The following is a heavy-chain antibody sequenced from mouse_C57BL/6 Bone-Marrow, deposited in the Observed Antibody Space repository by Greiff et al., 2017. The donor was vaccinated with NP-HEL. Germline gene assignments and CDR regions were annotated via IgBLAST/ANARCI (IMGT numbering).Heavy chain of an antibody. CDR1: GFTFSSYA. J-gene: IGHJ4*01. D-gene: IGHD2-12*01. Sequence: EVQLVESGGGLVKPGGSLKLSCAASGFTFSSYAMSWVRQTPAKRLEWVATISDGGSYTYYPDNVKGRFTISRYNAKNNLYLQMSHLKSEDTAMYYCAAIRYYYAMDYWGQGTSVTVSS. CDR2: ISDGGSYT. CDR3: AAIRYYYAMDY. V-gene: IGHV5-4*01.